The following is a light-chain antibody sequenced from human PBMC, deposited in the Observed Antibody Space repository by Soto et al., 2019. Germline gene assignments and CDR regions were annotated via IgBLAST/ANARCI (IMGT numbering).Light chain of an antibody. V-gene: IGLV2-14*01. CDR2: QVT. CDR3: SSYTDSSNYV. Sequence: QSVRTQPASVSGSPGQSITISCTVTSSDLAIYNYVSWYQQQPGKAPKLMIYQVTNRPSGVSNRFSGSRSGNTASLTISGLQAEDEADYYCSSYTDSSNYVFGTGTKVTVL. J-gene: IGLJ1*01. CDR1: SSDLAIYNY.